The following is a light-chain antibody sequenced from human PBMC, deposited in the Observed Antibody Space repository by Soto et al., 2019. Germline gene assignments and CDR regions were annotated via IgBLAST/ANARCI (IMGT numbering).Light chain of an antibody. V-gene: IGLV2-14*01. CDR3: SSYTTTHVYV. Sequence: QSVLTQPASVSGSPGLSITISCTGTSSDVGAYDYVSWYQQHPGEAPKLMIYDVSDRPSGVSNRFSGSKSGNTASLTISGIQDEEEDDYYCSSYTTTHVYVSGTWTKVKVL. CDR1: SSDVGAYDY. J-gene: IGLJ1*01. CDR2: DVS.